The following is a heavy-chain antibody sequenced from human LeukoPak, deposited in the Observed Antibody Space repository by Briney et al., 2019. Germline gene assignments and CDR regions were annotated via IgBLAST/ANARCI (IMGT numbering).Heavy chain of an antibody. CDR3: VRHRHYHFDY. Sequence: GGALRLSCVASGFTLGDSWMTWVRQAPEKGLEWVADVKLDEGEEYVDSVKGRFTISRDNAKNSVYLQMNSLTAEDTAVYYCVRHRHYHFDYWGQGTLVTVSS. D-gene: IGHD3-10*01. CDR1: GFTLGDSW. CDR2: VKLDEGEE. V-gene: IGHV3-7*03. J-gene: IGHJ4*02.